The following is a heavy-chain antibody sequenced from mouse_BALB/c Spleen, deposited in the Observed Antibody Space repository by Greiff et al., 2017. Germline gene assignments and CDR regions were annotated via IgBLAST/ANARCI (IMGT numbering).Heavy chain of an antibody. D-gene: IGHD1-1*01. CDR1: GFTFSSYG. CDR2: INSNGGST. V-gene: IGHV5-6-3*01. Sequence: EVNLVESGGGLVQPGGSLKLSCAASGFTFSSYGMSWVRQTPDKRLELVATINSNGGSTYYPDSVKGRFTISRDNAKNTLYLQMSSLKSEDTAMYYCARGGLLYWYFDVWGAGTTVTVSS. CDR3: ARGGLLYWYFDV. J-gene: IGHJ1*01.